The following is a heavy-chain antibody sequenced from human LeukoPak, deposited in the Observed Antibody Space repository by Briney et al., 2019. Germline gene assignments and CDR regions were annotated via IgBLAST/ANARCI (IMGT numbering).Heavy chain of an antibody. CDR1: GGSFSGYY. Sequence: SETLSLTCAVYGGSFSGYYWSWIRQPPGKGLEWIGYIYYSGSTNYNPSLKSRVTISVDTSKNQFSLKLSSVTAADTAVYYCARTPSTWIHDYWGQGTLVTVSS. D-gene: IGHD5-18*01. V-gene: IGHV4-59*01. CDR2: IYYSGST. J-gene: IGHJ4*02. CDR3: ARTPSTWIHDY.